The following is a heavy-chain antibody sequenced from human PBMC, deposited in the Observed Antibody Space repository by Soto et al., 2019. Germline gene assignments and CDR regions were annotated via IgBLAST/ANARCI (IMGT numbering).Heavy chain of an antibody. CDR3: ARDNRPYYDFWSGYGGYYYYGMDV. D-gene: IGHD3-3*01. V-gene: IGHV4-4*02. Sequence: SETLSLTCAVSGGSISSSNWWSWVRQPPGKGLEWIGEIYHSGSTNYNPSLKSRVTISVDKSKNKFSLKLSSVTAADTAVYYCARDNRPYYDFWSGYGGYYYYGMDVWGQGTTVTVSS. CDR2: IYHSGST. J-gene: IGHJ6*02. CDR1: GGSISSSNW.